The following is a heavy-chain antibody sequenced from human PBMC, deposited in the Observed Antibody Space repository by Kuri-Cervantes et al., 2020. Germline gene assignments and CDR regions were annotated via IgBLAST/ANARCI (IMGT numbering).Heavy chain of an antibody. V-gene: IGHV4-39*01. J-gene: IGHJ4*02. CDR1: GGSISSSSYY. CDR2: IYYSGST. Sequence: SETLSLTCTVSGGSISSSSYYWGWIRQPPGEGQEWIGSIYYSGSTYYNPSLKSRVTISVDTSKNQFSLKLSSVTAADTAVYYCARGLGIGRPIYYFDYWGQGTLVTVSS. CDR3: ARGLGIGRPIYYFDY. D-gene: IGHD7-27*01.